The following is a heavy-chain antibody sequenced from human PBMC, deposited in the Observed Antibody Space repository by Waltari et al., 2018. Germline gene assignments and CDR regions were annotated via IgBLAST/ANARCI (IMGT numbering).Heavy chain of an antibody. J-gene: IGHJ4*02. CDR1: GFTFSSYE. Sequence: EVQLVESGGGLVQPGGSLRLSCSASGFTFSSYEMHWVRQAPGKGLEWVSYISSSGSTIYYADSVKGRFTISRDNAKNSLYLQMNSLRAEDTAVYYCARVTVTTDFDYWGQGTLVTVSS. CDR3: ARVTVTTDFDY. CDR2: ISSSGSTI. V-gene: IGHV3-48*03. D-gene: IGHD4-17*01.